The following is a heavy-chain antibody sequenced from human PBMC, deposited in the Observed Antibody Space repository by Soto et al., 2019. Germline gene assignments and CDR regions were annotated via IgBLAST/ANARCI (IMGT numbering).Heavy chain of an antibody. D-gene: IGHD3-10*01. CDR1: GLTFSDCY. V-gene: IGHV3-11*01. Sequence: QVQLVESGGGLVKPGGSLRLSCAASGLTFSDCYMNWIRQAPGKGLEWVSYISSSGCSINYAGSVKGRFTISRDNAKNSLYLQMNSLRAEDTAMYYCARVRFGEWGYAMDVWGQGTTVIVSS. CDR2: ISSSGCSI. CDR3: ARVRFGEWGYAMDV. J-gene: IGHJ6*02.